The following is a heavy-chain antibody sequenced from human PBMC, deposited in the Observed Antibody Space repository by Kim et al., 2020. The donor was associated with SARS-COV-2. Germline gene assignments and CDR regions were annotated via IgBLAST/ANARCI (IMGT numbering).Heavy chain of an antibody. V-gene: IGHV3-23*01. CDR2: ILAGGAT. CDR1: GFTFGNNG. D-gene: IGHD3-10*01. J-gene: IGHJ4*02. CDR3: SGHGSGSS. Sequence: GGSLRLSCAASGFTFGNNGMIWVRQAPGKGLEWVSDILAGGATFYADSVKGRFTIFRDSFKNMVYLQMSSLRADDTAISYCSGHGSGSSWGQGTRVTVSS.